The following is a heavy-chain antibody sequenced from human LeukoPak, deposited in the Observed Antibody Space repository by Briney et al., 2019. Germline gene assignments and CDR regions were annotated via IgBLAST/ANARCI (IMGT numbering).Heavy chain of an antibody. J-gene: IGHJ4*02. D-gene: IGHD3-10*01. CDR2: FDPEDGET. CDR3: ATGPYGSGSCDY. Sequence: ASVKVSCKVSGYTLTELSMHWVQQAPGKGLEWMGGFDPEDGETIYAQKFQGRVTMTEDTSTDTAYMELSSLRSEDTAVYYCATGPYGSGSCDYWGQGTLVTVSS. V-gene: IGHV1-24*01. CDR1: GYTLTELS.